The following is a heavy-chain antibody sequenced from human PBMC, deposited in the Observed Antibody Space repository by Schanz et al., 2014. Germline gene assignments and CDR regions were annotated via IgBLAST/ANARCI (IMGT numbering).Heavy chain of an antibody. CDR1: GYTFISYG. J-gene: IGHJ4*02. CDR3: ARSNYYDNSDYYNSFDY. CDR2: IIPILGIA. Sequence: QLQLVQSGAEVKKPGSSVKVSCKASGYTFISYGISWVRQAPGQGLEWMRRIIPILGIANYAQKFQGRVTNTADKSTSTAYMDLSSLRPEDTAVCYCARSNYYDNSDYYNSFDYWGQGTLVTGSS. V-gene: IGHV1-69*02. D-gene: IGHD3-22*01.